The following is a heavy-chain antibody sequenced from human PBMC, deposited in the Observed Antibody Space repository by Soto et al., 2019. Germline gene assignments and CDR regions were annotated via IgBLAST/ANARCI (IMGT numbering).Heavy chain of an antibody. CDR1: GFAFDSYA. D-gene: IGHD5-18*01. CDR3: VTRWPSRPYTLDN. CDR2: ISASVTSQ. V-gene: IGHV3-23*01. Sequence: EVQLLESGGGSVQPGGSLRLSCAASGFAFDSYAMNWVRQAPGKGLEWIATISASVTSQYYADSVKGRFTISRDNPKNILYLHMSSLRADDTAIYYCVTRWPSRPYTLDNWGQGTLVTVSS. J-gene: IGHJ4*02.